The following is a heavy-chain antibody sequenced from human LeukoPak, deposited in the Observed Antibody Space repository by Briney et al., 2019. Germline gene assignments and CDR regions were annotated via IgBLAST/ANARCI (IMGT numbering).Heavy chain of an antibody. Sequence: PGGSLRLSCAASGFTFSSYWMAWVRQTPGKGLEWVANIKHDASEKCYVDSVKGRFTISRDNAQNSFYLQMNSLRAEDTAVYYCARDRGSTGDHLYDYWGQGTLVTVSS. CDR3: ARDRGSTGDHLYDY. CDR2: IKHDASEK. V-gene: IGHV3-7*01. CDR1: GFTFSSYW. D-gene: IGHD2-8*02. J-gene: IGHJ4*02.